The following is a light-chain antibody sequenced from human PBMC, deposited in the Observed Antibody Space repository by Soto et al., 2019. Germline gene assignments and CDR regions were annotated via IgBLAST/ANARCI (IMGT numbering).Light chain of an antibody. J-gene: IGKJ1*01. CDR2: GAS. V-gene: IGKV3-20*01. CDR1: QSVSGSY. Sequence: IVLTQSPGTLSLSPGERATLSCRASQSVSGSYLAWHQQKPGQAPRLLIYGASSRASGLPDRFTGSGCGTYFTITLSWMEPEYSAVYYCQQYGSTPTFGKGTKVEIK. CDR3: QQYGSTPT.